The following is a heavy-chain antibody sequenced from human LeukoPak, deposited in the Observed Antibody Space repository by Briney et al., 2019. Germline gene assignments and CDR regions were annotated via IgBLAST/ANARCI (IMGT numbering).Heavy chain of an antibody. V-gene: IGHV1-2*02. D-gene: IGHD3-10*01. CDR1: GYTFTGYY. CDR3: ARERGGLLLWFGELIREGPKDAFDI. Sequence: ASVKVSCKASGYTFTGYYMHWVRQAPGQGLEWMGWINPNSGGTNYAQKFQGRVTMTRDTSISTAYMELSRLRSDDTAVYYCARERGGLLLWFGELIREGPKDAFDIWGQGTMVTVSS. CDR2: INPNSGGT. J-gene: IGHJ3*02.